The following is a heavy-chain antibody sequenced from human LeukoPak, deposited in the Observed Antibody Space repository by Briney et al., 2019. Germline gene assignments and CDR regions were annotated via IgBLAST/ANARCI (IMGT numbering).Heavy chain of an antibody. CDR3: ARSTVGESSSWNYFDY. CDR2: IIPIFGTA. V-gene: IGHV1-69*01. Sequence: SVKVSCKASGGTFSSYAISWVRQAPGQGLEWIGGIIPIFGTANYAQKFQGRVTITADESTSTAYMELSSLRSEDTAVYYCARSTVGESSSWNYFDYWGQGTLVTVSS. J-gene: IGHJ4*02. D-gene: IGHD6-13*01. CDR1: GGTFSSYA.